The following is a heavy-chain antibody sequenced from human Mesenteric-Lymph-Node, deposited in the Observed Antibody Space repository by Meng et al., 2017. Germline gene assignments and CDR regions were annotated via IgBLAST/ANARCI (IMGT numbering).Heavy chain of an antibody. J-gene: IGHJ4*02. CDR2: IYHSGIT. V-gene: IGHV4-4*02. D-gene: IGHD1-14*01. Sequence: QAQLHQWGPWLLKPTETLSLTCAVSGGSISSSNWWSWVRQPPGKGLEWIGKIYHSGITIYNPSLKSRVTMSVDNSKNQFSLKLNSMTAADTAVYYCARDPTGGEDHQRVWGQGTLVTVSS. CDR1: GGSISSSNW. CDR3: ARDPTGGEDHQRV.